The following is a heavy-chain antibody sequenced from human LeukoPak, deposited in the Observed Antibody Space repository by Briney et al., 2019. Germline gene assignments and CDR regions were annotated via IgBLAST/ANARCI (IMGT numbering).Heavy chain of an antibody. CDR3: ARVGDSESGWFQDYYHHYMDV. CDR2: INHSGST. D-gene: IGHD6-19*01. Sequence: PSQTLSLTCTVSGGFISSGGYFWSWIRQPAGKGPEWIGEINHSGSTNYNPSLKSRVTISEDTSKNQFSLKVTSVTAADTAVYYCARVGDSESGWFQDYYHHYMDVWGKGTTVTVSS. CDR1: GGFISSGGYF. J-gene: IGHJ6*03. V-gene: IGHV4-61*09.